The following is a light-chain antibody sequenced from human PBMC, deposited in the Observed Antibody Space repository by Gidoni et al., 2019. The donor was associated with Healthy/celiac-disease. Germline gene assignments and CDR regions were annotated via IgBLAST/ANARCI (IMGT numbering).Light chain of an antibody. CDR2: DAS. V-gene: IGKV3-11*01. Sequence: EIVLTQSPATLSLSPGERATLSCRASQSVSRYLAWYQQKPGQAPRLLIYDASNRVTGIPARFSGSGSGTEFTLTISSREPEDFAVYYCQQRVTWPLTFGQGTRLEIK. CDR3: QQRVTWPLT. J-gene: IGKJ5*01. CDR1: QSVSRY.